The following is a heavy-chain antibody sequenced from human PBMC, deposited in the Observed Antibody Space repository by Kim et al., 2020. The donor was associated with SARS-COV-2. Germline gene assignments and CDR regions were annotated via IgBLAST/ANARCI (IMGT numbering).Heavy chain of an antibody. CDR1: GFTFSSYA. V-gene: IGHV3-23*01. CDR3: AKDPYTSSDSSGWYFDY. CDR2: ISGSGGST. Sequence: GGSLRLSCAASGFTFSSYAMSWVRQAPGKGLEWVSAISGSGGSTYYADSVKGRFTISRDNSKNTLYLQMNSLRAEDTAVYYCAKDPYTSSDSSGWYFDYWGQGTLVTVSS. D-gene: IGHD6-19*01. J-gene: IGHJ4*02.